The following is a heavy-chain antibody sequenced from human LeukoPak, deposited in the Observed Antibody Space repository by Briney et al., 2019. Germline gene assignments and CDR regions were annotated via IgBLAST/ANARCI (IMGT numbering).Heavy chain of an antibody. CDR1: GFSFSTYG. CDR2: IAYDGSNK. J-gene: IGHJ4*02. Sequence: GGFLRLSCAASGFSFSTYGMHWGRQAPGKGLEGVALIAYDGSNKYYGDSVKGRFTISRENSKNTLYLQMNSLRAEDTAVYYCAKEGGSGWYGDYWGQGTLVTVSS. CDR3: AKEGGSGWYGDY. D-gene: IGHD6-19*01. V-gene: IGHV3-30*18.